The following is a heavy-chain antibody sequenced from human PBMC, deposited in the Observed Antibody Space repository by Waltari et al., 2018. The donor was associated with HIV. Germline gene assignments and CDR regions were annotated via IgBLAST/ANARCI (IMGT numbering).Heavy chain of an antibody. D-gene: IGHD5-18*01. CDR3: ARDYNYAPDY. Sequence: VQLVESAGGVVQPGRSLRRSCAASGCTFKNFAMNWVRQAPGKGLEWVGNIYYDGSTKFYGDSVRGRFTISRDNSKHILYLQMNSLRVEDTALYYCARDYNYAPDYWGQGTLVVVSS. V-gene: IGHV3-33*01. CDR1: GCTFKNFA. CDR2: IYYDGSTK. J-gene: IGHJ4*02.